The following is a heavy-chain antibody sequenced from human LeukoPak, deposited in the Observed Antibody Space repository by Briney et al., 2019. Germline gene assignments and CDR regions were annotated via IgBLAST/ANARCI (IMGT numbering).Heavy chain of an antibody. J-gene: IGHJ4*02. CDR1: GYSFSTYW. CDR2: IYPGDSDT. V-gene: IGHV5-51*01. CDR3: ARSVSSTRPSDY. D-gene: IGHD6-25*01. Sequence: GESLKISCKGSGYSFSTYWIVWVRQMPGKGLEWMGIIYPGDSDTRYSPSFQGQVTISADKSISTAYLQWSSLKASDTAMYYCARSVSSTRPSDYWGQGTLVTVSS.